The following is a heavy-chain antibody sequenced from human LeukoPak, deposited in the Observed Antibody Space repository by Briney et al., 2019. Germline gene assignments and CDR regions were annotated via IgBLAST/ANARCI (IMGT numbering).Heavy chain of an antibody. J-gene: IGHJ4*02. Sequence: SETLSLTCSVSGGSISSYYWSWIRQPPGKGQEWIGYIYYSGSTNYNPSLKSRVTISLDTSKNQFSLKLSSVTAADTAVYYCASLGGLGSWNFGYWGQGTLVTVPS. D-gene: IGHD3-10*01. CDR2: IYYSGST. V-gene: IGHV4-59*01. CDR1: GGSISSYY. CDR3: ASLGGLGSWNFGY.